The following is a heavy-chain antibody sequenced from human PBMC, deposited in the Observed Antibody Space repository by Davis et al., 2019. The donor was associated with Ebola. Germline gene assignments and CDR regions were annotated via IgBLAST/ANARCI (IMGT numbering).Heavy chain of an antibody. J-gene: IGHJ3*02. CDR2: INHSGST. Sequence: SETLSLTCTVSGYSISSGYYWGWIRQPPRKGLEWIGEINHSGSTNYNPSLKSRVTISVDTSKNQFSLKLSSVTAADTAVYYCARVELKITMIVVAHGAFDIWGQGTMVTVSS. V-gene: IGHV4-38-2*02. D-gene: IGHD3-22*01. CDR3: ARVELKITMIVVAHGAFDI. CDR1: GYSISSGYY.